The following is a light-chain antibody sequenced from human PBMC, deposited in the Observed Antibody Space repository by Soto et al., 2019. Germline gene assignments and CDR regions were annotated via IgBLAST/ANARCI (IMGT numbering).Light chain of an antibody. J-gene: IGKJ4*01. CDR1: QSVNIN. Sequence: EIVMTQSPATLSVSPGERATLSCRASQSVNINLAWYQQKPGQAPRLLLYGASTRATGIPASFSGSGSGTEFTLTISSLQSEDFAVYYCQQYNNWPLTFGGGTKVEI. CDR3: QQYNNWPLT. CDR2: GAS. V-gene: IGKV3-15*01.